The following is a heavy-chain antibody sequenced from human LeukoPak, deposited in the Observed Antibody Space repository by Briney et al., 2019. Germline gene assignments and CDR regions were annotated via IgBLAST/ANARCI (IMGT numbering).Heavy chain of an antibody. J-gene: IGHJ6*03. CDR1: GFTFGSYG. D-gene: IGHD3-3*01. CDR2: IDGSSGNS. V-gene: IGHV3-23*01. Sequence: PGGSLRLSCAASGFTFGSYGMSWVRQAPGKGLGWVSGIDGSSGNSYYADSVKGRFSISRDNSKNTLYLQMNSLRAEDTAVYYCAREAWEAIFGVTVNYYYYMDVWGKGTTVTVSS. CDR3: AREAWEAIFGVTVNYYYYMDV.